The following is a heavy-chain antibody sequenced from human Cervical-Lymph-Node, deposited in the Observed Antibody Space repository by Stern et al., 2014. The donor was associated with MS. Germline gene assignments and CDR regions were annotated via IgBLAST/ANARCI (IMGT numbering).Heavy chain of an antibody. D-gene: IGHD3-3*01. Sequence: VQLVESGGGVVQPGRSLRLSCAASGFTFSVYGMHWVRQAPGHGLEWVAIISYDGSNKSYADSVKGRFTISRDNSKDTLYLQMNSLRSEDTAVYYCAKRESDFWSGGFDPWGQGTLVTVSS. CDR1: GFTFSVYG. J-gene: IGHJ5*02. V-gene: IGHV3-30*18. CDR3: AKRESDFWSGGFDP. CDR2: ISYDGSNK.